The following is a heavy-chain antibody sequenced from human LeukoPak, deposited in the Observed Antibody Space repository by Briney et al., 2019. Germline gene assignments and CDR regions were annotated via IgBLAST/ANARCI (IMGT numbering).Heavy chain of an antibody. CDR2: FDPEDGET. Sequence: GASVKVSCKVSGYTLTELSMHWVRQAPGKGLEWMGGFDPEDGETIYAQKFQGRVTMTADTSTDTAYMELSSLRSEDTAVYYCETGGIAVAERFDSWGQGTLVTVSS. CDR3: ETGGIAVAERFDS. V-gene: IGHV1-24*01. D-gene: IGHD6-19*01. CDR1: GYTLTELS. J-gene: IGHJ4*02.